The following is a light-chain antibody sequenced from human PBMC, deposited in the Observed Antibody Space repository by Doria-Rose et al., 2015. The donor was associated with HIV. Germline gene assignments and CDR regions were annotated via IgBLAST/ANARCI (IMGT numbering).Light chain of an antibody. V-gene: IGKV3-11*01. Sequence: ATLSLSPGERATLSCRASQSVSSNLAWYQQQPGQAPRLLIYDASNRATGIPARFSGSGSGTDFTLTISSLEPEDFAVYFCQQRSNWPPIFAFGPGTKVDI. J-gene: IGKJ3*01. CDR3: QQRSNWPPIFA. CDR2: DAS. CDR1: QSVSSN.